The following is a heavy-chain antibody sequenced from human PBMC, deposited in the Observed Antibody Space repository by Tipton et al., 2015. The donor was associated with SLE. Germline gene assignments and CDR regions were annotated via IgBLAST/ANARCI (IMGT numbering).Heavy chain of an antibody. V-gene: IGHV3-43*01. Sequence: SLRLSCAASGFTFDDYTMHRVRQAPGKGLEWVSLITWDGGYTYYADSVKGRFTISRDNNKNSLYLQMDSLRAEDTAVYYCARAVCPGGICYDVFDIWAQGTMVIVSS. CDR1: GFTFDDYT. CDR2: ITWDGGYT. CDR3: ARAVCPGGICYDVFDI. D-gene: IGHD2-8*02. J-gene: IGHJ3*02.